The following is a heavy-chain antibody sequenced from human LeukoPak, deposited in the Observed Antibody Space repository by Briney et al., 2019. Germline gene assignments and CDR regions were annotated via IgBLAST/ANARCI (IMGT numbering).Heavy chain of an antibody. CDR1: GFSFNIYS. Sequence: PGGSLRLSCGASGFSFNIYSMNWVRQAPGKGLEWVAYITGGSSPIYYSDSVKGRFTISRDNVKNSVFLQMNSLGVEDTAVYYCARGLQWSFDQWGQGILVTVSS. J-gene: IGHJ4*02. CDR2: ITGGSSPI. D-gene: IGHD6-19*01. CDR3: ARGLQWSFDQ. V-gene: IGHV3-48*04.